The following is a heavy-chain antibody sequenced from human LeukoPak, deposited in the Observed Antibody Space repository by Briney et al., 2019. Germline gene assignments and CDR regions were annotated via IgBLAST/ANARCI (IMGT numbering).Heavy chain of an antibody. Sequence: GGSLRLSCAASGFTFSNYVMGWVRQDPGKGLQWVSIINGSGSFTSYADSVKGRLTISRDNSKNTLYLQMNSLRAEDTAVYYCARISSSWFYYYYYGMDVWGQGTTVTVSS. V-gene: IGHV3-23*05. CDR3: ARISSSWFYYYYYGMDV. CDR2: INGSGSFT. J-gene: IGHJ6*02. D-gene: IGHD6-13*01. CDR1: GFTFSNYV.